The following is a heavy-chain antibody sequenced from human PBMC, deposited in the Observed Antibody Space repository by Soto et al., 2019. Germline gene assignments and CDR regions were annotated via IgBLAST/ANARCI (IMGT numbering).Heavy chain of an antibody. V-gene: IGHV1-2*02. Sequence: ASVKVSCKASGYTFTGYYMHWVRQAPGQGLEWMGWINPNSGGTNYAQKFQGRVTMTRDTSISTAYMELSRLRSDDTAVYYCASESVEHITIFGVVYYYYGMDVWGQGTTVTVSS. CDR2: INPNSGGT. J-gene: IGHJ6*02. D-gene: IGHD3-3*01. CDR3: ASESVEHITIFGVVYYYYGMDV. CDR1: GYTFTGYY.